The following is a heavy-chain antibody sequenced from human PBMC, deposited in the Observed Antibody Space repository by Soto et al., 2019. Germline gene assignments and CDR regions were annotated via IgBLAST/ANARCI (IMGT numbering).Heavy chain of an antibody. J-gene: IGHJ4*02. CDR3: VRDLHEPLATDALRVAN. V-gene: IGHV3-48*03. CDR1: GFTFSSYE. D-gene: IGHD2-15*01. CDR2: ISSTGSGT. Sequence: GGSLRLSCAASGFTFSSYEMHWVRQAPGKGLEWISYISSTGSGTLYADSVKGRFTMSRDNTKNSVSLQMSSLRAEDTAVYYCVRDLHEPLATDALRVANWGQGTQVTVSS.